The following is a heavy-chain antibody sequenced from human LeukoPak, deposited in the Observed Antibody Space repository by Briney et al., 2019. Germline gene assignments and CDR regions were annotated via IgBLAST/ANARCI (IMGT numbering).Heavy chain of an antibody. J-gene: IGHJ6*02. CDR1: GGTFSSYA. CDR3: ARASRMATIVSPYYYYGMDV. CDR2: IIPIFGTA. D-gene: IGHD5-24*01. V-gene: IGHV1-69*13. Sequence: SVKVSCTASGGTFSSYAISWVRQAPGQGLEWMGRIIPIFGTANYAQKFQGRVTITADESTSTAYMELSSLRSEDTAVYYCARASRMATIVSPYYYYGMDVWGQGTTVTVSS.